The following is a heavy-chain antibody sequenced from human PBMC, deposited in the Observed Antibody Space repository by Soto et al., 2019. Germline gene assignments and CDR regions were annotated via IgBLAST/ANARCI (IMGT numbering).Heavy chain of an antibody. CDR3: ARDQGVAAAGITWFDP. J-gene: IGHJ5*02. D-gene: IGHD6-13*01. V-gene: IGHV4-4*07. Sequence: PSEDLALTCTVSGASMNRYHWSWIRQIAGKGLEWIGHIHSSGSTNYNPSLKSRVTMSVDTSKNQFSLRLMALTAADTAVYYCARDQGVAAAGITWFDPWGQGSLVTVSS. CDR2: IHSSGST. CDR1: GASMNRYH.